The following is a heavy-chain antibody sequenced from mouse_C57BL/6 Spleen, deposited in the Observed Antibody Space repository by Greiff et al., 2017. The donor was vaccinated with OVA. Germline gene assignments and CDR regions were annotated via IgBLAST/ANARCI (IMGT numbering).Heavy chain of an antibody. CDR1: GFTFPDYY. CDR3: ARSAWGYYSNYESDAMDY. Sequence: EVKLVESGGGLVQPGGSLRLSCAASGFTFPDYYMSWVRQPPGKALEWLGFIRNKANGYTTEYSASVKGRFTISRDNSQSILYLQMNALRAEDSATYYCARSAWGYYSNYESDAMDYWGQGTSVTVSS. D-gene: IGHD2-5*01. CDR2: IRNKANGYTT. V-gene: IGHV7-3*01. J-gene: IGHJ4*01.